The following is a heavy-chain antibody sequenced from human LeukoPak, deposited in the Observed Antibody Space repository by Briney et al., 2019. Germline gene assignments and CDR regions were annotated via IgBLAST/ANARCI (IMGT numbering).Heavy chain of an antibody. CDR3: AKDRGRAVAGSEFDY. CDR2: ISSSGSTI. V-gene: IGHV3-48*03. Sequence: GGSLRLSCAASGFTFSSYEMNWVRQAPGKGLEWVSYISSSGSTIYYADSVKGRFTISRDNAKNSLYLQMNSLRAEDTALYYCAKDRGRAVAGSEFDYWGQGTLVTVSS. D-gene: IGHD6-19*01. J-gene: IGHJ4*02. CDR1: GFTFSSYE.